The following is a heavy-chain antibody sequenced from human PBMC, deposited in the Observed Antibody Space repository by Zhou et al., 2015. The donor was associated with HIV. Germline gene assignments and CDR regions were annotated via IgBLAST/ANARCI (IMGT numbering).Heavy chain of an antibody. CDR3: ARAGTLITMLLPNYFDY. Sequence: QVQLVESGGGVVQPGRSLRLSCAASGFTFSSYGMHWVRQAPGKGLEWVAVIWYDGSNKYYADSVKGRFTISRDNSKNTLYLQMNSLRAEDTAVYYCARAGTLITMLLPNYFDYWGQGTLVTVSS. V-gene: IGHV3-33*01. CDR2: IWYDGSNK. J-gene: IGHJ4*02. CDR1: GFTFSSYG. D-gene: IGHD3-10*01.